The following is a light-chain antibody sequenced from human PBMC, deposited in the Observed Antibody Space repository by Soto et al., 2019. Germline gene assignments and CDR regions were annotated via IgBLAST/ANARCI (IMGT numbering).Light chain of an antibody. CDR2: GAS. Sequence: EIVLTQSPGTLSLSPGERATLSCRASQSVSSSYLAWYQQKPGQAPRLLIYGASSRATGIPDRFSGSGSGTDFTLTISRLEPEDFAVYYGHQCGSSPHTFGQGTKLEIK. CDR3: HQCGSSPHT. V-gene: IGKV3-20*01. CDR1: QSVSSSY. J-gene: IGKJ2*01.